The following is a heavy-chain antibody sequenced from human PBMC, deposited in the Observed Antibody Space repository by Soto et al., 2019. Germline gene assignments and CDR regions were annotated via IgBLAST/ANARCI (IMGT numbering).Heavy chain of an antibody. CDR2: IFSNDEK. D-gene: IGHD6-6*01. Sequence: QVTLKESGPVLVKPTETLTLTCTVSGFSLSNARMGVSWIRQPPGKALEWLAHIFSNDEKSYSTSLKSRLTIPKDASKSQGVLTMTNMDPVDTATYYCARIPPVGRSSIFWFDPWGQGTLVTVSS. CDR1: GFSLSNARMG. V-gene: IGHV2-26*01. CDR3: ARIPPVGRSSIFWFDP. J-gene: IGHJ5*02.